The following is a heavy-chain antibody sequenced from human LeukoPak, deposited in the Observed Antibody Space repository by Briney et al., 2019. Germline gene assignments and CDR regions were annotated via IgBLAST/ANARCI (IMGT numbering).Heavy chain of an antibody. CDR1: GYTFTNYY. V-gene: IGHV1-46*01. D-gene: IGHD5-24*01. CDR3: ARIPEMATIKGLHY. J-gene: IGHJ4*02. Sequence: ASVKVSCKASGYTFTNYYMHWVRQAPGQGLEWMGIINPSGGSTNYAQNFQGRVTITRDTSTSTVYMELSSLRSEDTAVYYCARIPEMATIKGLHYWGQGTLVTVSS. CDR2: INPSGGST.